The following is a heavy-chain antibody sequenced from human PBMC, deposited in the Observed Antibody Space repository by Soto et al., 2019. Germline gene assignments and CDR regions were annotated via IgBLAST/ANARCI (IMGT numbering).Heavy chain of an antibody. D-gene: IGHD2-8*02. CDR2: ISSDGRKS. Sequence: RGALRLSCAASGVTFTTYGIHGVRQAPGKGREWVAVISSDGRKSYFADSVKGGFTISRDNSMNTVYLQINNVRAEDTAVYYCAKERVGYYYGLDDWGQGTTVTVTS. V-gene: IGHV3-30*18. CDR3: AKERVGYYYGLDD. CDR1: GVTFTTYG. J-gene: IGHJ6*02.